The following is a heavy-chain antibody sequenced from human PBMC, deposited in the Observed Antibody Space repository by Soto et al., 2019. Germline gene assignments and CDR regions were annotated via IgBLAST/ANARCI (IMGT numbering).Heavy chain of an antibody. Sequence: SETLSLTCTVSGGSISSYYWSWIRQPPGKGLEWIGYIYYSGSTNYNPSLKSRVTISVDTSKNQFSLKLSSVTAADTAVYYCARGYGELLEPFDYWGQGTLVTVSS. J-gene: IGHJ4*02. CDR3: ARGYGELLEPFDY. CDR2: IYYSGST. CDR1: GGSISSYY. D-gene: IGHD3-10*01. V-gene: IGHV4-59*01.